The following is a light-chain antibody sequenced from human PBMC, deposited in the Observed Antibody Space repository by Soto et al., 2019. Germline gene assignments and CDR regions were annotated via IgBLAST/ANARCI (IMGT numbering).Light chain of an antibody. CDR3: QVWDSSSDVV. V-gene: IGLV3-21*04. CDR1: NIGSKS. J-gene: IGLJ2*01. Sequence: VLTQPPSVSVAPGKTARITCGGNNIGSKSVHWYQQKPGQAPVLVIYYDTDRPSGIPERFSGSNSGNTATLTISRVEAGDEADYYCQVWDSSSDVVFGGGTKLTVL. CDR2: YDT.